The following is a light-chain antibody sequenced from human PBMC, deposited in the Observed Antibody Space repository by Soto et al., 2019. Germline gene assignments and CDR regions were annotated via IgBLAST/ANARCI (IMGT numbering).Light chain of an antibody. V-gene: IGKV3-15*01. CDR2: SAS. CDR3: QQYNSYGT. CDR1: QSVSSN. J-gene: IGKJ5*01. Sequence: EIVMTQSPATLSVSPGERATLSCRASQSVSSNLAWFQQKPGQPPSLLIYSASTRATGIPARFSGSGSGTDFTLTISSLQPDDFATYYCQQYNSYGTFGQGTRLEIK.